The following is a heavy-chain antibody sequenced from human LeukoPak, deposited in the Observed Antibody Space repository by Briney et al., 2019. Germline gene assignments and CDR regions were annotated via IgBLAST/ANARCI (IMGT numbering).Heavy chain of an antibody. V-gene: IGHV4-59*08. CDR1: GGSLSSYY. D-gene: IGHD5-12*01. J-gene: IGHJ6*02. Sequence: PSETLSLTCTVSGGSLSSYYWSWIRQPPGKGREWIGYIYYSGSTNYNPCLKSRVTISGDTPKNQFSLKLSSVNAADTVWYYVARAYHSSDYDSGDYYYYGIDVWGQGTMVTVSS. CDR2: IYYSGST. CDR3: ARAYHSSDYDSGDYYYYGIDV.